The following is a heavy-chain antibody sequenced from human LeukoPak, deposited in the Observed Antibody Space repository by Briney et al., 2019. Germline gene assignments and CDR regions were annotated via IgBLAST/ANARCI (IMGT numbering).Heavy chain of an antibody. D-gene: IGHD3-22*01. J-gene: IGHJ4*02. CDR3: ARSGRGYYDSLDH. V-gene: IGHV3-33*01. Sequence: GGSLRLSCAASGFTFSSYGMHWVRQAPGKGLEWVALIWYDGSNKYYADSVKGRFTIPRDNANNTLYLQMNSLRAEDTAVYYCARSGRGYYDSLDHWGQGDLVTVSS. CDR2: IWYDGSNK. CDR1: GFTFSSYG.